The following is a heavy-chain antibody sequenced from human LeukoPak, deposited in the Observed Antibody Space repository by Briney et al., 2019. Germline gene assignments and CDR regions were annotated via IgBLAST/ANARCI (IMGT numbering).Heavy chain of an antibody. Sequence: SETLSLTCTVSGGSISSSSYYWGWIRQPPGKGLEWIGSFYFSGTTYYNPSLKSRVTISVDTSKNQFSLKLSSVTAADTAVYYCASWYSGSWTGYFQHWGQGTLVTVSS. D-gene: IGHD6-13*01. CDR1: GGSISSSSYY. CDR3: ASWYSGSWTGYFQH. J-gene: IGHJ1*01. CDR2: FYFSGTT. V-gene: IGHV4-39*01.